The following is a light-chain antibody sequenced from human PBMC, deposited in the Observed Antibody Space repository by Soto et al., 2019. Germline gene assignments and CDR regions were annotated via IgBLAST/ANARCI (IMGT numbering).Light chain of an antibody. CDR2: STD. J-gene: IGLJ2*01. V-gene: IGLV7-43*01. Sequence: QAVVTQEPSLTVSPGGTVTLTCASSTGAVTSDSYPNWIQQKPGQAPRGLIHSTDKKHSWTPARFSGSLLGGKAALTLSGVQPEYEADYYCLLYSGRAQVFGGGTKPTVL. CDR3: LLYSGRAQV. CDR1: TGAVTSDSY.